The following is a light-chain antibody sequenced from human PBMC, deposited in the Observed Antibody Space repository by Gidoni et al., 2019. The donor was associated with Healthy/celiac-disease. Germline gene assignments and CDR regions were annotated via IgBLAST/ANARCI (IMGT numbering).Light chain of an antibody. CDR1: SSNLGSNT. CDR3: AAWDDSLNGLV. Sequence: QSVLTQPPSASGTPGQRVTISCSGSSSNLGSNTVNWYQQLPGTAPKRLIYSNNQRPSGVPDRFSGSKSGTSASLAISGLQSEDEADYYCAAWDDSLNGLVFGGGTKLTVL. V-gene: IGLV1-44*01. J-gene: IGLJ2*01. CDR2: SNN.